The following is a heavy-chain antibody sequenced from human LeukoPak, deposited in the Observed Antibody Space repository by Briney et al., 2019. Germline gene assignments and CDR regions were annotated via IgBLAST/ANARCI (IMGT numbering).Heavy chain of an antibody. J-gene: IGHJ4*02. CDR2: ILQSGGDR. V-gene: IGHV3-23*01. CDR1: GFTFNSYA. CDR3: AKDTVRGDGYWEFDY. D-gene: IGHD2-21*01. Sequence: GGSLRLSCAASGFTFNSYAMTWVRQAPGKGLEGVSGILQSGGDRYYSDSVKGRFTVSRDNSKNTLYLQMNSLRVDDTAIYYCAKDTVRGDGYWEFDYWGQGTLVTVSS.